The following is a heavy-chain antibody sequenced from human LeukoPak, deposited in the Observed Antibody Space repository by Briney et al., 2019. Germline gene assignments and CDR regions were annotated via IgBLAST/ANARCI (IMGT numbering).Heavy chain of an antibody. J-gene: IGHJ4*02. CDR2: IYWDGDK. D-gene: IGHD3-22*01. CDR3: AHRGIDSSGYYCFDY. Sequence: ESGPTLVNPTQTFTLTCTFSGFSLSTSGVGVGWIRQPPGKALEWLALIYWDGDKRYSPSLNSRLTITKDTSKNQVVLTMTNMDPVDTATYYCAHRGIDSSGYYCFDYWGQGTLVTVSS. V-gene: IGHV2-5*02. CDR1: GFSLSTSGVG.